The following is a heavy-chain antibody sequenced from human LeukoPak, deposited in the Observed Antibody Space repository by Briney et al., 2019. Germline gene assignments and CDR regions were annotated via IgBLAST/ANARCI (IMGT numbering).Heavy chain of an antibody. CDR3: ARDSEITMTVVISRAGGMDV. J-gene: IGHJ6*02. V-gene: IGHV3-30*04. D-gene: IGHD3-22*01. Sequence: GGSLRLSCAATGFTFSSYAMHWVRQAPGKGLEWVAVVSYDGSNEDYADSVKGRFTVSRDNSKNTLYLQMNSLRTEDTALYYCARDSEITMTVVISRAGGMDVWGPGATVTVSS. CDR2: VSYDGSNE. CDR1: GFTFSSYA.